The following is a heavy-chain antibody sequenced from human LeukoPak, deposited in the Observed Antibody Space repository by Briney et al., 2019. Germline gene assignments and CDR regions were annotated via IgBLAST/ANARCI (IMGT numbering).Heavy chain of an antibody. Sequence: SETLSLTCTVSGDFITAYYWSWIRQPPGKGLEWIGYVYYSGSTEYNPSLRSRVTISLEMSKHQFSLNLTSVTAADTAVYYCARTTEAHSWRTRYYDYYMDVWGKGTTVTVSS. D-gene: IGHD6-13*01. CDR2: VYYSGST. J-gene: IGHJ6*03. V-gene: IGHV4-59*01. CDR1: GDFITAYY. CDR3: ARTTEAHSWRTRYYDYYMDV.